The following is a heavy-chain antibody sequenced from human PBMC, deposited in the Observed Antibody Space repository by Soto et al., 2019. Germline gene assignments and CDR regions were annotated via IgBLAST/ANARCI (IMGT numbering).Heavy chain of an antibody. CDR2: INPATGNT. CDR1: GYTFATYA. D-gene: IGHD1-1*01. Sequence: QVQLVQSGAEVKKPGASVKVSCKASGYTFATYAIHWVRQAPGQGLEWMGWINPATGNTEYSEKLQDRVTITRDTSASTAYMELRGLRSEDTAVYYCARRYKSAGWLEPWGQGTLVTVSS. V-gene: IGHV1-3*01. J-gene: IGHJ5*02. CDR3: ARRYKSAGWLEP.